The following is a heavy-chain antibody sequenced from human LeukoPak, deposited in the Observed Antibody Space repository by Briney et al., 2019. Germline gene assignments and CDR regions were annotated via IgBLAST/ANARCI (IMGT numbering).Heavy chain of an antibody. CDR2: IYSGGRT. Sequence: GGSLRLSCAASGFTVSGNYMSWVRQAPGKGLEWVSVIYSGGRTYYADSVKGRFTISRDNSKNTLYLQMNSLRAEDTAVYYCARDLVGASHAFDIWGQGTMVTVSS. CDR3: ARDLVGASHAFDI. D-gene: IGHD1-26*01. J-gene: IGHJ3*02. V-gene: IGHV3-53*01. CDR1: GFTVSGNY.